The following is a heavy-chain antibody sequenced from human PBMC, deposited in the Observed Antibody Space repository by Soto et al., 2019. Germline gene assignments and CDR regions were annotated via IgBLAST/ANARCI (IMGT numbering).Heavy chain of an antibody. Sequence: GGSLRLSCAASGFTFSNAWMSWVRQAPGKGLEWVGRIKSKTDGGTTDYAAPVKGRFTISRDDSKNTLYLQMNSLKTEDTAVYYCTASQSIAVATADYWGQGTLVTVSS. CDR1: GFTFSNAW. CDR2: IKSKTDGGTT. J-gene: IGHJ4*02. V-gene: IGHV3-15*01. D-gene: IGHD6-19*01. CDR3: TASQSIAVATADY.